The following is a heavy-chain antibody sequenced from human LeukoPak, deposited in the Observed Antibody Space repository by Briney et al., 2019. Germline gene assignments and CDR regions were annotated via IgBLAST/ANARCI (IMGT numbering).Heavy chain of an antibody. D-gene: IGHD3-3*01. J-gene: IGHJ4*02. CDR1: GFTFSSYW. V-gene: IGHV3-74*01. CDR3: AKEGESGYSGGFDH. Sequence: GGSLRLSCAASGFTFSSYWMHWVRQAPGKGLVWVSRINSDGSSTSYADSVKGRFTISRDNAKNTLYLQMNSLSAEDTAMYYCAKEGESGYSGGFDHWGQGTLVTVSS. CDR2: INSDGSST.